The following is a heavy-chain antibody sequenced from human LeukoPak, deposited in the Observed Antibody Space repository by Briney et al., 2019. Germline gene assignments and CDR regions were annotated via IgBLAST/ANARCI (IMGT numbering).Heavy chain of an antibody. CDR2: ISSNGGST. D-gene: IGHD5-12*01. CDR3: AREDGGYDAFDI. V-gene: IGHV3-64*01. Sequence: GGSLRLSCAASGFTFSSYAMHWVRQAPGKGLEYVSAISSNGGSTYYANSVKGRFTISRDNSKNTLYLQMGSLRAEDMAVYYCAREDGGYDAFDIWGQGTMVTVSS. J-gene: IGHJ3*02. CDR1: GFTFSSYA.